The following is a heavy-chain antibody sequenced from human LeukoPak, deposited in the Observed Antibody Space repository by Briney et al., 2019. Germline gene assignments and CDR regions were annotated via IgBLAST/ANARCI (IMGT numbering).Heavy chain of an antibody. Sequence: PGGSLRPSRSASGFTLSSYAMHWVRQAPGRGLEYVSAISSNGGSTYYADSVKGRFTISRDNSKNTLYLQMSSLIGEDTAVYYCVKARSSKISAARELWGQGTLVTVSS. D-gene: IGHD6-13*01. CDR3: VKARSSKISAAREL. CDR2: ISSNGGST. J-gene: IGHJ4*02. CDR1: GFTLSSYA. V-gene: IGHV3-64D*06.